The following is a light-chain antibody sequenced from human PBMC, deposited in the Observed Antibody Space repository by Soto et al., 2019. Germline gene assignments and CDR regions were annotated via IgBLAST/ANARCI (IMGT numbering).Light chain of an antibody. CDR3: QHYDNLPSIT. J-gene: IGKJ5*01. CDR2: DAS. CDR1: QDISKF. V-gene: IGKV1-33*01. Sequence: DIPLTHSPSSLSASVLERVTCXFRASQDISKFLNWYQHKPGQAPSLLIYDASKSHFGVPSRFSGSGSGTDFSFTISSLQPEDIATYYCQHYDNLPSITFGQGTRLEIK.